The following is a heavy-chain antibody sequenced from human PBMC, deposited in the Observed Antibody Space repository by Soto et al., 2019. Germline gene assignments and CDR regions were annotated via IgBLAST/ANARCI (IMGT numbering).Heavy chain of an antibody. V-gene: IGHV3-74*01. J-gene: IGHJ6*03. Sequence: EVQLVESGGGLVQPGGSLRLSCAASGFTFSSYWMHWVRQAPRKGLVWVSGINSDGSSTSYADSVKGRFTISRDNAKNTLYRQMNSLRAEDTAVYYCGRAGDDFWSGYYRYYYYYYMDVWGKGTTVTVSS. CDR2: INSDGSST. CDR3: GRAGDDFWSGYYRYYYYYYMDV. D-gene: IGHD3-3*01. CDR1: GFTFSSYW.